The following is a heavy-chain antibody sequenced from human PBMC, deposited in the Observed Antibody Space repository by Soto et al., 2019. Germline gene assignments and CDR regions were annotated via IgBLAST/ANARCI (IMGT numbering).Heavy chain of an antibody. CDR1: GGTFSSYA. Sequence: VASVKVSCKASGGTFSSYAISWVRQAPGQGLEWMGGIIPIFGTANYAQKFQGRVTITADESTSTAYMELSSLRSEDTAVYYCARGPRLAVATYWGQGTLVTVSS. D-gene: IGHD6-19*01. J-gene: IGHJ4*02. V-gene: IGHV1-69*13. CDR3: ARGPRLAVATY. CDR2: IIPIFGTA.